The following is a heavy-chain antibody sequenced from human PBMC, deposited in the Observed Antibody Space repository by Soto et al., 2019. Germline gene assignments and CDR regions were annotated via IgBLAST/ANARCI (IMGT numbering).Heavy chain of an antibody. CDR1: GGSISSGAYY. CDR3: AGSSSAIYYYYGMDV. J-gene: IGHJ6*02. Sequence: SETLSLTCTVSGGSISSGAYYWSWIRQHPGKGLEWIGYIYYSGSACYNPSLKSRVTISVDTSKNQFSLKLSSVTAADTAVYYCAGSSSAIYYYYGMDVWGQGTTVTVSS. D-gene: IGHD6-13*01. V-gene: IGHV4-61*08. CDR2: IYYSGSA.